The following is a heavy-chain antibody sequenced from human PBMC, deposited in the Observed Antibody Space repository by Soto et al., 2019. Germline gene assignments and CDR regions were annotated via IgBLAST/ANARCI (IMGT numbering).Heavy chain of an antibody. CDR3: TRDQQPNDY. Sequence: GGSLRLSCTASGFTFGDYAMIWVRQAPGKGLEWVGFIRSKAYGGTTEYAASVKGRFTISRDDSKSIAYLQMNSLKTEDTAVYYCTRDQQPNDYWGQGTLVTVSS. D-gene: IGHD6-13*01. CDR2: IRSKAYGGTT. J-gene: IGHJ4*02. CDR1: GFTFGDYA. V-gene: IGHV3-49*04.